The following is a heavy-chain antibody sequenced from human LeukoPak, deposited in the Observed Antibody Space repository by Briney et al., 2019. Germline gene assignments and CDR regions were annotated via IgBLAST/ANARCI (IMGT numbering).Heavy chain of an antibody. CDR2: ISAYNGNT. CDR3: AREKGYYYGSGSYYSGAFDI. V-gene: IGHV1-18*01. J-gene: IGHJ3*02. Sequence: ASVKVSCKASGYTFTSYDINWVRQATGQGLEWMGWISAYNGNTNYAQKLQGRVTMTTDTSTSTAYMELRSLRSDDTAVYYCAREKGYYYGSGSYYSGAFDIWGQGTMVTVSS. CDR1: GYTFTSYD. D-gene: IGHD3-10*01.